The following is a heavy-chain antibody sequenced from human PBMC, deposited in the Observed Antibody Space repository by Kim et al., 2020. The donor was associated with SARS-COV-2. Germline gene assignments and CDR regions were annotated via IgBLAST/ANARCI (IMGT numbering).Heavy chain of an antibody. D-gene: IGHD3-16*02. CDR1: GGSISSYY. V-gene: IGHV4-59*01. J-gene: IGHJ6*03. CDR3: ARVVKVNARYYYYYMDV. CDR2: IYYSGST. Sequence: SETLSLTCTVSGGSISSYYWSWIRQPPGKGLEWIGYIYYSGSTNYNPSLKSRVTISVDTSKNQFSLKLSSVTAADTAVYYCARVVKVNARYYYYYMDVWGKGTTVTVSS.